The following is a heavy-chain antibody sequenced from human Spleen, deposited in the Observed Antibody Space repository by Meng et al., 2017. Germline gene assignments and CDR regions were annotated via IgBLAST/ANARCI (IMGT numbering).Heavy chain of an antibody. CDR2: IIDRGST. CDR3: AGGPN. Sequence: QVQLQQWGAGLFKPLETLSLTCAVYGGSFSDYYWSWIRQPPGKGXEWIGEIIDRGSTNYNPSLKSRIAISVDTSKNQFSLKLSSVTAADTAVYYCAGGPNWGQGTLVTVSS. J-gene: IGHJ4*02. CDR1: GGSFSDYY. V-gene: IGHV4-34*01.